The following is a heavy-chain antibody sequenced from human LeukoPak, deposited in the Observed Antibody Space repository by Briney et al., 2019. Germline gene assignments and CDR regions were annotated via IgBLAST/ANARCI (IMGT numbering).Heavy chain of an antibody. CDR2: IYYSVGT. CDR1: GGSISSYY. Sequence: SETLSLTCTVSGGSISSYYWSWIRQPPGKGLEWIGYIYYSVGTNYNPSLKSRVTISLDTSKNQFSLKLSSVTAADTAVYYCARAKGYFDYWGQGTLVTVSS. V-gene: IGHV4-59*01. CDR3: ARAKGYFDY. J-gene: IGHJ4*02.